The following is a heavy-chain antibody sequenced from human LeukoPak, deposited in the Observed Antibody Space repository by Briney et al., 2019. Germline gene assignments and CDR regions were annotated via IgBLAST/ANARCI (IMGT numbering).Heavy chain of an antibody. J-gene: IGHJ6*03. D-gene: IGHD6-19*01. CDR2: IYYSGST. Sequence: PSETLSLTCTVSGGSISSSSYYWGWIRQPPGKGLEWIGSIYYSGSTYYNPSLKSRVTISVDTSKNQFSLKLSSVTAADTAVYYCARRTVGGSGWPYYYYYMDVWGKGTTVTISS. V-gene: IGHV4-39*01. CDR3: ARRTVGGSGWPYYYYYMDV. CDR1: GGSISSSSYY.